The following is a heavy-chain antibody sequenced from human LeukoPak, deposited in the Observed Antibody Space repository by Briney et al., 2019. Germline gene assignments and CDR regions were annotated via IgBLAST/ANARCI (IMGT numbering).Heavy chain of an antibody. D-gene: IGHD6-13*01. CDR2: ISSSGSTI. CDR1: GFTFSRYE. J-gene: IGHJ4*02. CDR3: ARDAGIAAAGTGDY. Sequence: PGGSLRLSCASSGFTFSRYEMNWVRQAPGKGLEWVSYISSSGSTIYYADSVKGRFTISRDNAKNSLYLQMNSLRAEDTAVYYCARDAGIAAAGTGDYWGQGTLVTVSS. V-gene: IGHV3-48*03.